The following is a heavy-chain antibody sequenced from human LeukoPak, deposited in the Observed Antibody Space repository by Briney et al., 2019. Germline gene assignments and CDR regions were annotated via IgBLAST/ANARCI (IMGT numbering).Heavy chain of an antibody. CDR3: ARGGILRYFDWPPRTWSYYYYYYMDV. Sequence: GAAVTVSRKASGYTFTSYDINWVRQATGRGLEWMGWMNPNSGNTGYAQKFQGRVTMTRNTSISTAYMELSSLRSEDTAVYYCARGGILRYFDWPPRTWSYYYYYYMDVWGKGTTVTVSS. V-gene: IGHV1-8*01. D-gene: IGHD3-9*01. CDR1: GYTFTSYD. CDR2: MNPNSGNT. J-gene: IGHJ6*03.